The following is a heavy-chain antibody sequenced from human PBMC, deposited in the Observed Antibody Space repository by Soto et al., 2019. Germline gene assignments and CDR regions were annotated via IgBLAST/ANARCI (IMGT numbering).Heavy chain of an antibody. CDR1: GDSISSSSYY. Sequence: SETLSLTCTVSGDSISSSSYYWGWIRQPPGKGLEWIGSISYRGSSYNNPSLKSRVTMSVDTSKNQLSLKLSSVTAADTAVYYCARGAPCVSGRRHPFDYWGQGTLVTASS. CDR2: ISYRGSS. CDR3: ARGAPCVSGRRHPFDY. V-gene: IGHV4-39*07. D-gene: IGHD3-10*01. J-gene: IGHJ4*02.